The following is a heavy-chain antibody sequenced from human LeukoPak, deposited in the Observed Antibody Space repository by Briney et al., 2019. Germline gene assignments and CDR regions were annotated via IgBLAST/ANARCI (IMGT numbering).Heavy chain of an antibody. V-gene: IGHV3-53*05. CDR3: AKDRPTPYFDY. CDR1: GFIVNNNY. CDR2: IYTAGST. J-gene: IGHJ4*02. Sequence: GGSLRLSCAASGFIVNNNYMNWVRQAPGKGLEWVSVIYTAGSTYYADSVKGRFTISRDNSKNTLYVQMNSLRAEDTAVYYCAKDRPTPYFDYWGQGTLVTVSS.